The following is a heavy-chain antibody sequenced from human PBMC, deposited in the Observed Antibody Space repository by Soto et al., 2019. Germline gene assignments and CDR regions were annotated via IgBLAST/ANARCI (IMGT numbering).Heavy chain of an antibody. V-gene: IGHV3-30*18. CDR3: AKDRRVTGNYYYYGMDV. CDR1: GITFGSRA. D-gene: IGHD2-8*01. J-gene: IGHJ6*02. CDR2: ISYDGSNK. Sequence: GGSLRLSCVASGITFGSRAMSWVRQAPGKGLEWVAVISYDGSNKYYADSVKGRFTISRDNSKNTLYLQMNSLRAEDTAVYYCAKDRRVTGNYYYYGMDVWGQGTTVTVSS.